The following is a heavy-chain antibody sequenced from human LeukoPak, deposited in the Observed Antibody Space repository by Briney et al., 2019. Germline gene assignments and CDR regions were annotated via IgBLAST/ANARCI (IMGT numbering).Heavy chain of an antibody. J-gene: IGHJ4*02. CDR3: ARESYGEEDN. Sequence: SVKVSCKASGYTFNSYYMHWVRQAAGQGLEGMGIINPSGGSTSYAQKFQGRVTMTRDTSTSTVYMELSSLRSEDTAVYYCARESYGEEDNWGQGTLVTVSS. CDR2: INPSGGST. CDR1: GYTFNSYY. D-gene: IGHD4-17*01. V-gene: IGHV1-46*02.